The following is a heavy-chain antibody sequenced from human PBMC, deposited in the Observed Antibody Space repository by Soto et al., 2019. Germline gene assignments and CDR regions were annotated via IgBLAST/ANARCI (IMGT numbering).Heavy chain of an antibody. CDR2: IEWDDDK. CDR1: GFSLRTNGMC. V-gene: IGHV2-70*11. Sequence: SGPTLVNPTQTLKLTCNFSGFSLRTNGMCVSWIHQPPGKALEWLARIEWDDDKYYSTSLKTRLTISKDTSKNQVVLTMTNMDPVDTATYYCARTYYDILTGYYYYYYMDVWGKGTTVTVSS. D-gene: IGHD3-9*01. CDR3: ARTYYDILTGYYYYYYMDV. J-gene: IGHJ6*03.